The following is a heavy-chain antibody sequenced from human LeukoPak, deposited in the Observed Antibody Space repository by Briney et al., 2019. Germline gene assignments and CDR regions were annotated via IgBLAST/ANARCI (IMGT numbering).Heavy chain of an antibody. V-gene: IGHV3-30*02. D-gene: IGHD3-10*02. Sequence: GGSLRLSCAASGFTFSSYGMHWVRQAPGKGLEWVAFIRYDGSNKYYADSVKGRFTISRDDSKNTLYLQMNSLRAEDTALYYCARDIRSVRGGHYGMDVWGQGTTVTVSS. CDR2: IRYDGSNK. CDR3: ARDIRSVRGGHYGMDV. CDR1: GFTFSSYG. J-gene: IGHJ6*02.